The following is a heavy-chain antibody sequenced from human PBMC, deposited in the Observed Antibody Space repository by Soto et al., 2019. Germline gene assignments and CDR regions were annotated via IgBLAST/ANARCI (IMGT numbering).Heavy chain of an antibody. J-gene: IGHJ6*02. V-gene: IGHV1-69*13. Sequence: SVKVSCKASGGTFSSYAISWVRQAPGQGLEWMGGIIPIFGTANYAQKFQGRVTITADESTSTAYMELSSLRSEDTAVYYCARDRRKDSSGWSVAEEITNYYYGMDVWGQGTTVTVSS. CDR1: GGTFSSYA. CDR3: ARDRRKDSSGWSVAEEITNYYYGMDV. CDR2: IIPIFGTA. D-gene: IGHD6-19*01.